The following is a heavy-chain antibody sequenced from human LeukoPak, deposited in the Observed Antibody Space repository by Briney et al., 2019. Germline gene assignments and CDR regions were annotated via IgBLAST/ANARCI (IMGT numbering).Heavy chain of an antibody. J-gene: IGHJ6*03. CDR3: ARGTDGYGDPYYYYYYMDV. CDR1: GYTFTSYG. CDR2: IIPIFGTA. Sequence: SVKVSCKASGYTFTSYGISWVRQAPGQGLEWMGGIIPIFGTANYAQKFQGRVTITADESTSTAYMELSSLRSEDTAVYYCARGTDGYGDPYYYYYYMDVWGKGTRSPSP. D-gene: IGHD4-17*01. V-gene: IGHV1-69*13.